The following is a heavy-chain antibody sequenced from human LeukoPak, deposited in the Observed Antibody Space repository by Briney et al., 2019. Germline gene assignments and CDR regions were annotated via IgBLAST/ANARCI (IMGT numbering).Heavy chain of an antibody. CDR2: IKQDGNEK. D-gene: IGHD3-22*01. CDR1: GFSFGNYW. Sequence: GGSLRLSCAASGFSFGNYWMIWVRQAPGKGLEWVANIKQDGNEKYYVDSVRSRVTISRDNAKNSLYLQMNSLRAEDTAVYYCARDGSSGISHAADYWGQGTLVTVSS. V-gene: IGHV3-7*01. CDR3: ARDGSSGISHAADY. J-gene: IGHJ4*02.